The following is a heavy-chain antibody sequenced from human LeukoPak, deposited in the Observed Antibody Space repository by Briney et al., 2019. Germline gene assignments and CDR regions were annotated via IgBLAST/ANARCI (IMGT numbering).Heavy chain of an antibody. Sequence: SETLSLTCAVYGGSFRGYYWSWIRHPPGKGLEWIGEINHSGSTNYNPSLKSGDTISVDTSKNQFSLKLSSVTAADTAVYYCASETGDLDYWGQGTLVTVSS. D-gene: IGHD7-27*01. CDR2: INHSGST. CDR1: GGSFRGYY. J-gene: IGHJ4*02. V-gene: IGHV4-34*01. CDR3: ASETGDLDY.